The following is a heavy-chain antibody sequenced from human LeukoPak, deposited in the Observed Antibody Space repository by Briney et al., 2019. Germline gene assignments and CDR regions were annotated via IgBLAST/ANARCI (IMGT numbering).Heavy chain of an antibody. CDR3: ARVAYSSGWLPFDY. J-gene: IGHJ4*02. CDR1: GFTFSSSA. CDR2: ISGNGGST. D-gene: IGHD6-19*01. Sequence: GGSLRLSCAASGFTFSSSAMSWVRQAPGKGLEFVSAISGNGGSTFYADSVKGRFTISRDNAKNSLYLQMNSLRAEDTAVYYCARVAYSSGWLPFDYWGQGTLVTVSS. V-gene: IGHV3-23*01.